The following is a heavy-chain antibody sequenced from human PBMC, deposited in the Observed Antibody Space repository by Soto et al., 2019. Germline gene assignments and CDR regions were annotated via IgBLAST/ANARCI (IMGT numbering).Heavy chain of an antibody. Sequence: VPLVESGGGVVQPGKSLRLSCAASGFTFSDYTINWVRQAPGKGLEWVALISSDGSNKYYADSVKGRFTISRDNSKNTLYLQMNSLRAEDTAVYYCATGGSGYLDYWGQGTLVTVSS. J-gene: IGHJ4*02. CDR1: GFTFSDYT. CDR2: ISSDGSNK. CDR3: ATGGSGYLDY. D-gene: IGHD3-22*01. V-gene: IGHV3-30-3*01.